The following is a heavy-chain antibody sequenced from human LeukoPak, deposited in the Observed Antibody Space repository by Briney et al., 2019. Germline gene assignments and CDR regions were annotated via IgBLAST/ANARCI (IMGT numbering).Heavy chain of an antibody. CDR3: ARGFLPGIAAAGTGY. V-gene: IGHV4-59*01. CDR1: GGSISTYY. J-gene: IGHJ4*02. CDR2: IYYSGNT. D-gene: IGHD6-13*01. Sequence: SETLSLTCTVSGGSISTYYWSWIRQPPGKGLEWIGYIYYSGNTNYSPSLESRATISVDTSKNQFSLKLSSVTAADTAVYYCARGFLPGIAAAGTGYWGQGTLVTVSS.